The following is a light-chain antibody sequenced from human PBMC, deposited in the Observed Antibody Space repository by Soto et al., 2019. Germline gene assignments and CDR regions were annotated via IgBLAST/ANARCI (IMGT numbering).Light chain of an antibody. Sequence: EIVLTQSRATLSFSPGERASLSCRASQSVSSYLAWYQQKPGQAPRLLIYDASNRATGIPARFSGSGSGTDFTLTISSLEPEDFAVYYCQQRSNWPGTFGQGTRLEI. J-gene: IGKJ5*01. CDR3: QQRSNWPGT. CDR1: QSVSSY. V-gene: IGKV3-11*01. CDR2: DAS.